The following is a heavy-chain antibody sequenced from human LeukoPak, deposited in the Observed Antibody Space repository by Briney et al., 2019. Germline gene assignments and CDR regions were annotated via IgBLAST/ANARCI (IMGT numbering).Heavy chain of an antibody. V-gene: IGHV3-9*01. CDR2: ISWNSGTK. J-gene: IGHJ6*02. CDR1: GFTFSTSA. CDR3: AVLHYYAMDV. Sequence: GGSLRLSCVVSGFTFSTSAMHWVRQAPGKGLEWVSGISWNSGTKGYADSVKGRFTISRDNAKNSLYLRMNSLRGEDAALYYCAVLHYYAMDVWGQGTTVTVSS. D-gene: IGHD2-8*01.